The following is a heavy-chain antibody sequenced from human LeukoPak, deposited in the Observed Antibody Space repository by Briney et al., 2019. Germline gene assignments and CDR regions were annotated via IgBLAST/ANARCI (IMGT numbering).Heavy chain of an antibody. J-gene: IGHJ4*02. CDR2: IYYSGST. CDR3: ARGAAGTGAADY. Sequence: SETLSLTCTVSGGSISSYYWSWIRQPPGKGLEWIGYIYYSGSTNYNPSLKSRVTISVDTSKNQFSLKLSSVTAADTAVYFCARGAAGTGAADYWGQGTLVTVSS. CDR1: GGSISSYY. D-gene: IGHD6-13*01. V-gene: IGHV4-59*01.